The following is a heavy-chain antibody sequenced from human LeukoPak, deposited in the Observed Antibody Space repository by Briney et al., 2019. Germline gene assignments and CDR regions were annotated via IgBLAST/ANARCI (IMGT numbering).Heavy chain of an antibody. Sequence: GGSLRLSCAASGFTFSSYAMSWVRQAPGKGLEWVSAISGSGGSTYYADSVKGRFTISRDNSKNTLYLQMNSLRAEDTAVYYCAKDLGRGLIAVAGTGRDYWGQGTLVTVSS. D-gene: IGHD6-19*01. J-gene: IGHJ4*02. CDR1: GFTFSSYA. V-gene: IGHV3-23*01. CDR3: AKDLGRGLIAVAGTGRDY. CDR2: ISGSGGST.